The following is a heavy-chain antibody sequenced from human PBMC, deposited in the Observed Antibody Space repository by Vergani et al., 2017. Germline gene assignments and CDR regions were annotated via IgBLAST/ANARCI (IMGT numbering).Heavy chain of an antibody. V-gene: IGHV4-34*11. J-gene: IGHJ6*03. CDR1: GGSFNDYW. Sequence: QAQLQQWGAGLLKPSETLSLTCAIYGGSFNDYWWTWIRQPPGKGLEWIGYIYYSGSTNYNPSLKSRVTISVDTSKNQFSLKLSSVTAADTAVYYCARGDHGDYGYYYYYYMDVWGKGTTVTVSS. D-gene: IGHD4-17*01. CDR2: IYYSGST. CDR3: ARGDHGDYGYYYYYYMDV.